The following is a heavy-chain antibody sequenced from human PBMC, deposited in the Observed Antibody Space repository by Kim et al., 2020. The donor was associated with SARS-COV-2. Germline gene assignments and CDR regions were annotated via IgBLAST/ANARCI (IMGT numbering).Heavy chain of an antibody. J-gene: IGHJ3*02. D-gene: IGHD3-22*01. CDR3: ARGALDDSSGYYSDAFDI. Sequence: GRITISRDNSKNTLYLQMNSLRAEDTAVYYCARGALDDSSGYYSDAFDIWGQGTMVTVSS. V-gene: IGHV3-30*07.